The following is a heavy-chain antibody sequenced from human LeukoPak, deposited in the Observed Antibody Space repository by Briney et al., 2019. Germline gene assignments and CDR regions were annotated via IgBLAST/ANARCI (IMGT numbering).Heavy chain of an antibody. CDR2: INHSGST. J-gene: IGHJ4*02. D-gene: IGHD3-10*01. V-gene: IGHV4-34*01. CDR1: GGSFSGYY. CDR3: ARGVIGRTKFDY. Sequence: PSETLSLTCAVYGGSFSGYYWSWIRQPPGKGLEWIGEINHSGSTNYIPSLKSRVTISVDTSKNQFSLKLSSVTAADTAVYYCARGVIGRTKFDYWGQGTLVTVSS.